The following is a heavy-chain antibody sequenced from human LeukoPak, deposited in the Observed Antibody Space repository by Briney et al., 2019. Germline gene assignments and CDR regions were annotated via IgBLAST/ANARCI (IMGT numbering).Heavy chain of an antibody. CDR1: GHSITSGSYY. CDR3: ARVSCSGGACPFGSWFDP. V-gene: IGHV4-39*02. J-gene: IGHJ5*02. CDR2: NYYRGRT. D-gene: IGHD2-15*01. Sequence: PSETLSLTCTVSGHSITSGSYYWGWIRQPPGKGLEWHGNNYYRGRTYYNPSLKSHDPITEATAHTLSSLKLSSVTAADTAVYYWARVSCSGGACPFGSWFDPWGQGTLVTVSS.